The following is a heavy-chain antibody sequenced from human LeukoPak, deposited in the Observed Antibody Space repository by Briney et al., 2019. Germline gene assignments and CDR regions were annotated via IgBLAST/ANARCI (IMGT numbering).Heavy chain of an antibody. CDR2: INHSGST. Sequence: SETLSLTCAVYGGSFSGYYWTWIRQPPGKGLEWIGEINHSGSTNYNPSLKSRVTISVDTSKSQFSLSLSSVTAADTAVYYCAREEMVWGVTHFDYWGQGTLVTVSS. CDR1: GGSFSGYY. V-gene: IGHV4-34*01. CDR3: AREEMVWGVTHFDY. D-gene: IGHD3-10*01. J-gene: IGHJ4*02.